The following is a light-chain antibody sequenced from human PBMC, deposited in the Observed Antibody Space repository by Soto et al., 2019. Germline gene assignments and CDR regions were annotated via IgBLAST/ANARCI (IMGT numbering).Light chain of an antibody. J-gene: IGKJ4*01. CDR3: QQGIHFPLA. CDR2: AAS. Sequence: IQMTQSPSSVSASVGDRVTIACRASEGIDSWLAWYQQKPGEAPKLLISAASTLQSAVPTRFSGSGFGTDFTLTITSLQPEDSATYYCQQGIHFPLAFGGGTKVDIK. CDR1: EGIDSW. V-gene: IGKV1-12*01.